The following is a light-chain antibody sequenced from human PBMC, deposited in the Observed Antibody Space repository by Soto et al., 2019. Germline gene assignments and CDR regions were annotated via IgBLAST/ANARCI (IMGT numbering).Light chain of an antibody. V-gene: IGLV1-44*01. J-gene: IGLJ1*01. CDR3: AAWDDSLNGSV. CDR1: SSNLGSNT. CDR2: SSN. Sequence: QSVLTPPPPASGTPRQRVTISFFGNSSNLGSNTVNWYQQLPGTAPKLLIYSSNQRPSGVPDRFSGSKSGTSASLAISGLQSEDEADYYCAAWDDSLNGSVFGTGTKVTVL.